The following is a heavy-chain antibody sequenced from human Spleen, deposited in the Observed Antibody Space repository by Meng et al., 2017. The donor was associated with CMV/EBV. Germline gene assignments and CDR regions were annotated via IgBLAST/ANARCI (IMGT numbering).Heavy chain of an antibody. D-gene: IGHD2-2*01. CDR2: IYPGDSDT. CDR1: GYSFTSYW. V-gene: IGHV5-51*01. CDR3: ARQLDTRTWDNWFDP. Sequence: GESLKISCKGSGYSFTSYWIAWVRQMPGKGLEWMGIIYPGDSDTTYSPSFQGQVTISADKSISTTYPQWSSLKASDTAIYYCARQLDTRTWDNWFDPWGQGTLVTVSS. J-gene: IGHJ5*02.